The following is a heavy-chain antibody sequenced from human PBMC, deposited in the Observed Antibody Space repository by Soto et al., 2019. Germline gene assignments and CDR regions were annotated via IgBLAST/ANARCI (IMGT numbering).Heavy chain of an antibody. CDR2: INPGGTTT. D-gene: IGHD2-15*01. Sequence: ASVKVSCKASGYSFTSHYMHWVRQAPGQGLEWMGTINPGGTTTSYAQKFQGRVTMTRDTSTSTAYMELSSLTSEDTAVYYCASSYAFLAVIGYWGQGTLVTVSS. CDR3: ASSYAFLAVIGY. J-gene: IGHJ4*02. V-gene: IGHV1-46*01. CDR1: GYSFTSHY.